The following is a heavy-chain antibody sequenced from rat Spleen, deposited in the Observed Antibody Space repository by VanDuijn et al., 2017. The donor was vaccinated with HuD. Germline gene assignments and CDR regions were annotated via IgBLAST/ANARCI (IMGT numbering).Heavy chain of an antibody. CDR3: ARETDWERGYYFDY. D-gene: IGHD5-1*01. J-gene: IGHJ2*01. CDR2: VSSGGNT. CDR1: GFSLTDNS. Sequence: VQLKESGPGLVQPSQTLSLTCTVSGFSLTDNSVHWVRQPPGKGLEWIAAVSSGGNTYYDSALKSRLSISRDTSKNQVFLKMNSLQSEDTTTYYCARETDWERGYYFDYWGQGVMVTVSS. V-gene: IGHV2S63*01.